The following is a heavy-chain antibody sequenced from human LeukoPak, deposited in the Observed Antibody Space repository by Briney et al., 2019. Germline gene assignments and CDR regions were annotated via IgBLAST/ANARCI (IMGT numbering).Heavy chain of an antibody. CDR1: GYTFTSYG. CDR2: ISPYNGNT. CDR3: ARVDTAMVRWYFDL. D-gene: IGHD5-18*01. V-gene: IGHV1-18*01. J-gene: IGHJ2*01. Sequence: RASVKVSCKASGYTFTSYGISWVRQAPGQGLEWMGWISPYNGNTNYAQKLQGRVTMTTDTSTSAAYMELRSLRSDDTAVYYCARVDTAMVRWYFDLWGRGTLVTVSS.